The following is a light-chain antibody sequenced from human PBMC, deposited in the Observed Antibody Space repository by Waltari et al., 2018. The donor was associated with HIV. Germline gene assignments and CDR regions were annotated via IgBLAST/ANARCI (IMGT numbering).Light chain of an antibody. CDR3: LLYFGGAWV. J-gene: IGLJ3*02. Sequence: QTVVTQESSLTVSPGGTFTLTCASNSGAVTSDFHPNWIQQKPGQTPRAPIYISASKHPWTPARFSGSLLVGKAALTLSTVQPEDEAAYYCLLYFGGAWVVGGGTKLTVL. CDR2: ISA. V-gene: IGLV7-43*01. CDR1: SGAVTSDFH.